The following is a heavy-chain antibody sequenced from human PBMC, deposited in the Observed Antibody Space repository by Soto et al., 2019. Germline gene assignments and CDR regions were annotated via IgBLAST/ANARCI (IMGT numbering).Heavy chain of an antibody. Sequence: QVQLQESGPGLVKPSGTLSLTCAVSGGSISTSNWWSWVRQPPGKGLEWIGEVYRTGSTNYNPSLESRLTISVDKSKHQCSLTLTSVTAADTAVYYCARARATIAAAAIFDCWGQGTLVTVSS. CDR3: ARARATIAAAAIFDC. CDR2: VYRTGST. V-gene: IGHV4-4*02. D-gene: IGHD6-13*01. CDR1: GGSISTSNW. J-gene: IGHJ4*02.